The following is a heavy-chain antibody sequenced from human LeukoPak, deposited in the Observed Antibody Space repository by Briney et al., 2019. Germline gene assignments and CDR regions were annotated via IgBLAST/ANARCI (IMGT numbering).Heavy chain of an antibody. CDR3: ARAYSGFSSRGFDY. CDR2: IWYDGSNK. J-gene: IGHJ4*02. Sequence: PGGSLRLSCATSGFTFSSYGMHWVRQAPGKGLEWVADIWYDGSNKYYADSVKGRFTISRDNSKNTVSLQMTSLRAEDTAVYYCARAYSGFSSRGFDYWAREPWSASPQ. V-gene: IGHV3-33*01. CDR1: GFTFSSYG. D-gene: IGHD5-12*01.